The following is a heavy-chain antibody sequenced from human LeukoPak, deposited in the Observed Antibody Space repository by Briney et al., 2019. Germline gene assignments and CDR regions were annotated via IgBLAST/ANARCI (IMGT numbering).Heavy chain of an antibody. J-gene: IGHJ6*03. CDR2: ISGSGDTT. CDR3: ASLPTAASYMDV. V-gene: IGHV3-23*01. Sequence: PGGSLRLSCAASGFTFSSYAMTWVRQAPGKGLEWVSTISGSGDTTYYADSVKGRFTISRDNSKNTLYLQMDSLRAEDTAVYYCASLPTAASYMDVWGKGTTVTVSS. CDR1: GFTFSSYA. D-gene: IGHD5/OR15-5a*01.